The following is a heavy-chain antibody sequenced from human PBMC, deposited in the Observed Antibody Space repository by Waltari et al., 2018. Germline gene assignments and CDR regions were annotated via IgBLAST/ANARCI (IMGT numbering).Heavy chain of an antibody. Sequence: QVQLVQSGAEVKKPGSSVKVSCKASGGTFSSYATSWVRQATGHGLEWMGGIIPIFGTANYAQKFQGRVTITADKSTSTAYMELSSLRSEDTAVYYCAGDQSSIAAAGNYNWFDPWGQGTLVTVSS. D-gene: IGHD6-13*01. CDR2: IIPIFGTA. J-gene: IGHJ5*02. CDR3: AGDQSSIAAAGNYNWFDP. CDR1: GGTFSSYA. V-gene: IGHV1-69*14.